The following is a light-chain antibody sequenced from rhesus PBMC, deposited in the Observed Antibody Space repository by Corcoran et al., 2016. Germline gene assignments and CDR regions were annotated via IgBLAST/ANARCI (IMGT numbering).Light chain of an antibody. CDR2: AAS. CDR1: QGINKE. J-gene: IGKJ2*01. CDR3: LQDYTTPYS. V-gene: IGKV1-94*01. Sequence: DIQMTQSPSSLSASVGDRVTVTCRASQGINKELSWYQQNPGKAPTLLIYAASSLHTGGSSRFSGSGAGTDFTLTISSLQPEDVATYYCLQDYTTPYSFGQGTKVEIK.